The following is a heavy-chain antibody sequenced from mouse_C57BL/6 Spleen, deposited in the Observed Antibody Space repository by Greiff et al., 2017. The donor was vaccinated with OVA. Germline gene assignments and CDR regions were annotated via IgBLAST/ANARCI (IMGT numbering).Heavy chain of an antibody. CDR3: ARRGLVPYFDD. J-gene: IGHJ2*01. CDR1: GYTFTSYW. Sequence: QVQLQQPGAELVMPGASVKLSCKASGYTFTSYWMHWVKQRPGQGLEWIGEIDPSDSYTNYNQKFKGKSTLTVDKSSSTAYMQLSSLTSEDSAVYYCARRGLVPYFDDWGQGTTLTVSS. CDR2: IDPSDSYT. V-gene: IGHV1-69*01. D-gene: IGHD2-10*02.